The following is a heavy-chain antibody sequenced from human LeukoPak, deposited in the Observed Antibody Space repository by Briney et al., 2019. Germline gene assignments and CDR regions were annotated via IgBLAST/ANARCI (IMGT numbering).Heavy chain of an antibody. Sequence: GGSLRLSCAASGFTFSSYSMNWVRQAPGKGLEWVSSISSSSSYIYYADSVKGRFTISRDNAKNSLYLQMNSLRAEDTAVYYCARDLGPAAGTRWFGPWGQGTLVTVSS. D-gene: IGHD6-13*01. J-gene: IGHJ5*02. CDR2: ISSSSSYI. V-gene: IGHV3-21*01. CDR3: ARDLGPAAGTRWFGP. CDR1: GFTFSSYS.